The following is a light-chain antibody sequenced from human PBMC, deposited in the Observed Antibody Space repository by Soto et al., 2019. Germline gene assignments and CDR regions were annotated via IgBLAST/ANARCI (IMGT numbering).Light chain of an antibody. CDR2: KAS. CDR1: QSISSW. V-gene: IGKV1-5*03. Sequence: DLQVTQSASTLSTSVGDRVTITFRASQSISSWLAWYQQKPGKAPKLLIYKASSLESGVPSRFSGSGSGTEFTLTISSLQPDDFATYYCQQYNSYSTFGQGTRLEI. J-gene: IGKJ5*01. CDR3: QQYNSYST.